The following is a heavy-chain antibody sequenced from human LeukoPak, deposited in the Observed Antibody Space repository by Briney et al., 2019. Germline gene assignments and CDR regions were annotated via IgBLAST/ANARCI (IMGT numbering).Heavy chain of an antibody. V-gene: IGHV3-74*01. Sequence: GGSLRLSCAASGFTFSSYWMHWARQAPGKGLMWVSRINSDGSSTSYADSVKGRFIISRDNAKNTLYLQMNSLRAEDTAVYYCARDRYGDPGSYYYYYYGMDVWGQGTTVTVSS. CDR2: INSDGSST. J-gene: IGHJ6*02. CDR3: ARDRYGDPGSYYYYYYGMDV. CDR1: GFTFSSYW. D-gene: IGHD4-17*01.